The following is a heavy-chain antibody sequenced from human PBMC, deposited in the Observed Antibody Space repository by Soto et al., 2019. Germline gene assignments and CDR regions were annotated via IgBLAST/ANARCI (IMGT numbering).Heavy chain of an antibody. D-gene: IGHD3-9*01. V-gene: IGHV3-48*01. Sequence: GGSLRLSFAASGFTFSSYSMNWVRQAPGKGLEWVSYISSSSSTIYYADSVKGRFTISRDNAKNSLYLQMNSLRAEDTAVYYCARAVGPDFFDFDAHYHYYMYFCGKGSSVP. CDR2: ISSSSSTI. CDR1: GFTFSSYS. J-gene: IGHJ6*03. CDR3: ARAVGPDFFDFDAHYHYYMYF.